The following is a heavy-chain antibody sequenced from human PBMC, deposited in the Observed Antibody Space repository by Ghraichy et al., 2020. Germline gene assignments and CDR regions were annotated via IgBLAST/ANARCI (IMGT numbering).Heavy chain of an antibody. CDR1: GFTFSNYG. D-gene: IGHD6-19*01. J-gene: IGHJ4*02. Sequence: GGSLRLSCAASGFTFSNYGINWVRQPPGKGLEWISLIDTSGTSTHYADSVRGRFTISRDNAKNSLYLEMYSLRTEDAAVYYCARDSSGWYGGGLNYFDSWGQGTLVTVSS. CDR2: IDTSGTST. CDR3: ARDSSGWYGGGLNYFDS. V-gene: IGHV3-48*01.